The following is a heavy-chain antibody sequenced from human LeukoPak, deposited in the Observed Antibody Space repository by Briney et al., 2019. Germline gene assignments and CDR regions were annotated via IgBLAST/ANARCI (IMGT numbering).Heavy chain of an antibody. J-gene: IGHJ5*02. D-gene: IGHD6-13*01. V-gene: IGHV4-38-2*01. CDR2: IYHSGST. Sequence: SETLSLTCAVSGYSISSGYHWGWIRQPPGKGLEWIGSIYHSGSTYYNPSLKSRVTISVDTSKNQFSLKLSSVTAADTAVYYCARSPPGIAAAGTLGSFDPWGQGTLVTVSS. CDR3: ARSPPGIAAAGTLGSFDP. CDR1: GYSISSGYH.